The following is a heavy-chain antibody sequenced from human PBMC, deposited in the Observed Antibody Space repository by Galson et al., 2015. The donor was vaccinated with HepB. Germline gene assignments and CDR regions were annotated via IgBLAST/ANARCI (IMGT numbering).Heavy chain of an antibody. CDR1: GYTFTDYY. CDR3: ATDRHITMVQGVDY. D-gene: IGHD3-10*01. J-gene: IGHJ4*02. V-gene: IGHV1-69-2*01. CDR2: VDPEDGET. Sequence: VKVSCKVSGYTFTDYYMHWVQQAPGKGLEWMGLVDPEDGETIYAEKFQGRVTITADTSTDTAYMELSSLRSEDTAVYYCATDRHITMVQGVDYWGQGTLVTVSS.